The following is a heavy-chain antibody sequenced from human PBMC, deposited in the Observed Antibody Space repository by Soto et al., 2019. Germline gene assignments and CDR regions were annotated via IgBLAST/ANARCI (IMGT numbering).Heavy chain of an antibody. CDR3: AAFIKGGILIPQGGLPHY. V-gene: IGHV3-23*01. J-gene: IGHJ4*02. CDR2: TSGGGAVT. D-gene: IGHD3-10*01. CDR1: GFTFSSYD. Sequence: PGGSLRLSCAASGFTFSSYDVNWVRQAPGKGLEWVSGTSGGGAVTHYTNSVKGRFSISRDDSRDMVYLQMNGLRAEDTAVYFCAAFIKGGILIPQGGLPHYWGQGTLVTAPQ.